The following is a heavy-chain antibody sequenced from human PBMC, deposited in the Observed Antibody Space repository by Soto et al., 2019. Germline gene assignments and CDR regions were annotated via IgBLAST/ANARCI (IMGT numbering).Heavy chain of an antibody. V-gene: IGHV1-69*06. CDR3: ARQYDFWSGYSLTYGMDV. D-gene: IGHD3-3*01. CDR2: IIPIFGTA. J-gene: IGHJ6*02. CDR1: GCTFSSYA. Sequence: GASVKVSCKASGCTFSSYAISWVRQAPGQGLEWMGGIIPIFGTANYAQKFQGRVTITADKSTSTAYMELSSLRSEDTAVYYCARQYDFWSGYSLTYGMDVWGQGTTVTVSS.